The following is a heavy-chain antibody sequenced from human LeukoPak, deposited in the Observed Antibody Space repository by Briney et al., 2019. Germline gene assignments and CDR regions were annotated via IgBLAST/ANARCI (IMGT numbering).Heavy chain of an antibody. CDR1: GFTVSSNY. J-gene: IGHJ3*02. CDR3: ARVRSSGWFDAFDI. D-gene: IGHD6-19*01. V-gene: IGHV3-66*01. CDR2: IYSGGST. Sequence: PGGSLRLSCAASGFTVSSNYMSWVRQAPGKGLEWVSVIYSGGSTYYADSVKGRFTISRDNAKNSLYLQMNSLRAEDTAVYYCARVRSSGWFDAFDIWGQGTMVTVSS.